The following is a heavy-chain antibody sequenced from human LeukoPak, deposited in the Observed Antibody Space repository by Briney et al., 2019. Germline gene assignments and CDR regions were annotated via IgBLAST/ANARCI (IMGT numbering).Heavy chain of an antibody. CDR2: IWYDGSKK. CDR3: ARDLGNFDRGGSYFDC. J-gene: IGHJ4*02. D-gene: IGHD4-23*01. CDR1: GFTFTNHG. Sequence: GGSLRLSCAASGFTFTNHGFHWVRQAPGKGLEWVALIWYDGSKKVYVDSVKGRFTISRDDLKNTLYLQMNSLRDEDTAVYYCARDLGNFDRGGSYFDCWGQGTLVSVSS. V-gene: IGHV3-33*01.